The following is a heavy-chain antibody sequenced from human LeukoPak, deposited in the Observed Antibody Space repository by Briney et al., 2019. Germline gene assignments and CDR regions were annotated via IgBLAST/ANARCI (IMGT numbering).Heavy chain of an antibody. CDR1: GFTFSSYA. CDR2: ISGSGGST. J-gene: IGHJ6*02. D-gene: IGHD3-3*01. V-gene: IGHV3-23*01. Sequence: PGGSLRLSCAASGFTFSSYAMSWVRQAPGKGLEWVSAISGSGGSTYYADSVKGRFTISRDNSKNTLYLQMNSLRAEGTAVYYCARDSSRDYDFWSGYLYYGMDVWGQGTTVTVSS. CDR3: ARDSSRDYDFWSGYLYYGMDV.